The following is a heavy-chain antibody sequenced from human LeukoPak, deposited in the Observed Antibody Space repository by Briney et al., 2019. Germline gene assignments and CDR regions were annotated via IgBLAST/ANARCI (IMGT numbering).Heavy chain of an antibody. V-gene: IGHV1-8*01. CDR1: GYTFTSYD. CDR2: MNPNSGDT. D-gene: IGHD3-10*01. J-gene: IGHJ5*02. Sequence: VASVKVSCKASGYTFTSYDINWVRQATGQGLEWMGWMNPNSGDTGYPQKFQGRVTMTRDTSITTAYMELSSLRSEDTAVYYCARSGFGSGISFDLWGQGTLVTVSS. CDR3: ARSGFGSGISFDL.